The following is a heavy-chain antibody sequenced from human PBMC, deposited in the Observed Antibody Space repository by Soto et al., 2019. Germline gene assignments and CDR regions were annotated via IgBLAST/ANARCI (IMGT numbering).Heavy chain of an antibody. CDR1: GFTVSSNY. CDR3: ATVDTAQRVYYYYGMDV. V-gene: IGHV3-53*01. J-gene: IGHJ6*02. Sequence: GGSVRLSCAASGFTVSSNYMSWVSQAPGKGLEWVSVIYSGGSTYYADSVKGRFTISRDNSKNTLYLQMNSLRAEDTAVYYCATVDTAQRVYYYYGMDVWGQGTTVTVSS. CDR2: IYSGGST. D-gene: IGHD5-18*01.